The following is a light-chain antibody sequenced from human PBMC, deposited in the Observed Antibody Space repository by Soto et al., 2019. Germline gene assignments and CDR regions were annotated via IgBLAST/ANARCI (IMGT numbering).Light chain of an antibody. CDR3: QKYGSSPRT. CDR2: GAS. V-gene: IGKV3-20*01. J-gene: IGKJ1*01. Sequence: EIVLTQSPGTLSLSPGERATLSCRASQSVSSSYLAWYQQKPGKAPRLLIYGASSRATGIPDRFSGSGSGTDFTLTISRLEPEDFAVYYCQKYGSSPRTFGQGTKVEIK. CDR1: QSVSSSY.